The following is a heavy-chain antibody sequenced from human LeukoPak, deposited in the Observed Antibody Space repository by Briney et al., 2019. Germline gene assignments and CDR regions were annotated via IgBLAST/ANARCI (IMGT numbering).Heavy chain of an antibody. Sequence: GGSLRLSCAASGFTLSSYEMNWVRQAPGKGLEWVSYISESGSTIYYADSVKGRFTISRDNAMNSLYLQMNSLRAEDTAVYYCARHPIDYWGQGTLVTGSS. J-gene: IGHJ4*02. CDR1: GFTLSSYE. CDR2: ISESGSTI. V-gene: IGHV3-48*03. CDR3: ARHPIDY.